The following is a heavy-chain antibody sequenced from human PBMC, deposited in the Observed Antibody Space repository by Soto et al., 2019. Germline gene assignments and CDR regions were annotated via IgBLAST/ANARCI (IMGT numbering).Heavy chain of an antibody. Sequence: GGSLRLSCAASGFSISRYWMSWVRQAPGKGLEWVADKKQVGSEEYYVDSVKGRFTVSRDNAKNSVYLQLTSLRVEDTALYYCARGGFSYGTGIEHWGQGALVTV. J-gene: IGHJ5*02. V-gene: IGHV3-7*01. D-gene: IGHD5-18*01. CDR2: KKQVGSEE. CDR1: GFSISRYW. CDR3: ARGGFSYGTGIEH.